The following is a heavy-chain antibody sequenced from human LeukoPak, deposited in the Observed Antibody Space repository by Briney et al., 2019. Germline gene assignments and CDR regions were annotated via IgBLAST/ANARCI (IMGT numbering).Heavy chain of an antibody. V-gene: IGHV3-23*01. D-gene: IGHD4-23*01. CDR3: VKYRRYAGNSAFSWCDP. J-gene: IGHJ5*02. CDR2: ISGTGGFTTST. Sequence: GGSLRLSCAAYGFTFSNYAMTWVRQAPGKGLEWVSTISGTGGFTTSTYYADSVKGRFTISRDNSDNKLYLQMDGLRADDTAVYYCVKYRRYAGNSAFSWCDPWGQGTLVTVSS. CDR1: GFTFSNYA.